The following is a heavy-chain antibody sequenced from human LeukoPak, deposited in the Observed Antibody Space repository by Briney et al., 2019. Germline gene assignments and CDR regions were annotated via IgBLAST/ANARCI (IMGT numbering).Heavy chain of an antibody. D-gene: IGHD6-13*01. CDR1: GGSISSYY. V-gene: IGHV4-59*01. CDR3: ARSPDRQGSWVDY. Sequence: PSETLSLTSTVSGGSISSYYWSWIRQPPGKGLEWIGYIYYSGSTNYNPSLKSRVTISVDTSKNQFSLKLSSVTAADTAVYYCARSPDRQGSWVDYWGQGTLVTVSS. J-gene: IGHJ4*02. CDR2: IYYSGST.